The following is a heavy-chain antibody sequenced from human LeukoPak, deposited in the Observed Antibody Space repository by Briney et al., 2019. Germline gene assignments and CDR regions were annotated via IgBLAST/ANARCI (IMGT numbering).Heavy chain of an antibody. Sequence: SETLSLTCAVYGGSFSGYCWSWIRQPPGKGLEWVGEINHSGSTNYNSSLKSRVTISVDTSKNQFSLKLSSVTAADTAVYYCARSNYYDSSGYPHGSWFDPWGQGTLVTVSS. V-gene: IGHV4-34*01. CDR3: ARSNYYDSSGYPHGSWFDP. J-gene: IGHJ5*02. CDR1: GGSFSGYC. CDR2: INHSGST. D-gene: IGHD3-22*01.